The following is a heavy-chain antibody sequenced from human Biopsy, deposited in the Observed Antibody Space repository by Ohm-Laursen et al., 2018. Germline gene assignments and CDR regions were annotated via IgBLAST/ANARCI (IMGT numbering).Heavy chain of an antibody. D-gene: IGHD6-6*01. V-gene: IGHV3-48*03. Sequence: SLRLSCSASGFTFRTYEMNWVRQAPGKGLEWVSHIGSSGSTIYYADSVEGRFTISRDNSKNTLSLQMNSLRAEDTAVYYCAKYDYSSSPRRYFDPWGQGTLVTVSS. CDR1: GFTFRTYE. CDR3: AKYDYSSSPRRYFDP. CDR2: IGSSGSTI. J-gene: IGHJ5*02.